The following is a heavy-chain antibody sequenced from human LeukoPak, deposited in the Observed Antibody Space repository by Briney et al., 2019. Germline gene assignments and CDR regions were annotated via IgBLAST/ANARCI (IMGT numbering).Heavy chain of an antibody. J-gene: IGHJ5*02. V-gene: IGHV4-34*01. CDR1: GGSSSGYY. D-gene: IGHD4-17*01. CDR3: ARPRKRTTTVTTRFNWFDP. Sequence: SETLSLTCAVYGGSSSGYYWSWIRQPPGKGLEWIGEINHSGSTNYNPSLKSRVTISVDTSKNQFSLKLSSVTAADTAVHYCARPRKRTTTVTTRFNWFDPWGQGTLVTVSS. CDR2: INHSGST.